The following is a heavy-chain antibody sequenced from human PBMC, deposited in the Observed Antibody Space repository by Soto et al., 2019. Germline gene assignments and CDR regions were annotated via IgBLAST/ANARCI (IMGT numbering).Heavy chain of an antibody. CDR3: ATLSYYDILTGQDY. V-gene: IGHV1-24*01. D-gene: IGHD3-9*01. Sequence: ASVKVSCKVSGYTLTELSMHWVRQAPGKGLEWMGGFDPEDGETIYAQKFQGRVTMTEDTSTDTAYMELSSLRSEDTAVYYCATLSYYDILTGQDYWGQGTLVTVSS. CDR1: GYTLTELS. CDR2: FDPEDGET. J-gene: IGHJ4*02.